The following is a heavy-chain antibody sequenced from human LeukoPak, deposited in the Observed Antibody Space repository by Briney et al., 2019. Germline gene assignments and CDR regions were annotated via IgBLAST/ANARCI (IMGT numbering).Heavy chain of an antibody. CDR1: GFTLSSYS. Sequence: GGSLRLSCAASGFTLSSYSMNWVRQAPGKGLEWVSSISSSSSYIYYADSVKGRFTISRDNAKNSLYLQTNSLRAEDTAVYYCARDYLGYSSSWHLDYWGQGTLVTVSS. V-gene: IGHV3-21*01. D-gene: IGHD6-13*01. CDR2: ISSSSSYI. J-gene: IGHJ4*02. CDR3: ARDYLGYSSSWHLDY.